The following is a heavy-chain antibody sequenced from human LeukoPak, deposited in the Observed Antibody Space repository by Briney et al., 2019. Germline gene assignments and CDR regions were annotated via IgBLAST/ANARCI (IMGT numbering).Heavy chain of an antibody. D-gene: IGHD2-15*01. CDR3: ARVDSYCSGEGCYYYYGMDV. Sequence: QPGGSLRLSCVASGFTFNGYGIHWVRQAPGKGLEWVAVIWYDGSNKYYADSVKGRFTISRDNSKNTLYLQMNSLRAEDTAVYYCARVDSYCSGEGCYYYYGMDVWGQGTTVTVSS. CDR1: GFTFNGYG. CDR2: IWYDGSNK. V-gene: IGHV3-33*01. J-gene: IGHJ6*02.